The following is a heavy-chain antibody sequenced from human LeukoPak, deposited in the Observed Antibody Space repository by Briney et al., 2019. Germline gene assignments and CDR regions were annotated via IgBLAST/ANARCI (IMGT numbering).Heavy chain of an antibody. Sequence: PGGSLRLSCAASEFTFSSYWMSWVRQAPGKGLEWVANIKQDGSEKYYVDSVKGRFTISRDNAKNSLYLQMNSLRAEDTAVYYCARDAGYGYDRFDYWGQGTQVTVSS. J-gene: IGHJ4*02. V-gene: IGHV3-7*01. CDR2: IKQDGSEK. D-gene: IGHD5-18*01. CDR3: ARDAGYGYDRFDY. CDR1: EFTFSSYW.